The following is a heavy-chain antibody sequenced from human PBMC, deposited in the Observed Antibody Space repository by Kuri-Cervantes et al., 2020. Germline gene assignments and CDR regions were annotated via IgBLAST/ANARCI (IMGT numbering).Heavy chain of an antibody. CDR1: GYTFTRYY. D-gene: IGHD1-7*01. J-gene: IGHJ6*03. V-gene: IGHV1-46*01. Sequence: ASVKVSCKASGYTFTRYYMHWVRQAPGQGLEWMGIINPSGGSTSYAQKFQGRVTITRDTSASTAYMELSSLRSEDTAVYYCARALRAIRWNYSWEYYYYMYVWGKGTTVTVSS. CDR3: ARALRAIRWNYSWEYYYYMYV. CDR2: INPSGGST.